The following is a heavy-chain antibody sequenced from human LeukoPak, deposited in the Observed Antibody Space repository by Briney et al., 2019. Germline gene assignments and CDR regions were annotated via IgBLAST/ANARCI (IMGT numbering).Heavy chain of an antibody. V-gene: IGHV1-69*13. J-gene: IGHJ4*02. D-gene: IGHD5-18*01. CDR1: GGXFSSYA. CDR2: IIPIFGTT. CDR3: MTLRGYSYGGPDY. Sequence: SVKVSCKASGGXFSSYAISWVRQAPGQGLKWMGGIIPIFGTTNYAQKFQGRVTITADESTSTAYMELSSLRSEDTAVYYCMTLRGYSYGGPDYWGQGTLVTVSS.